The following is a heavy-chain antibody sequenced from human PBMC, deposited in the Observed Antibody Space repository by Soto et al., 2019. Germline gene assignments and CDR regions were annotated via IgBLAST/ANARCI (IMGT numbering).Heavy chain of an antibody. CDR1: GFTFSNAW. Sequence: GGSLRLSCAASGFTFSNAWMSWVRQAPGKGLEWVGRIKSKTDGGTTDYAAPVKGRFTISRDDSKNTLYLQMNSLKTGDTAVYYCTTGGVILTGYYYYYYYMDVWGKGTTVTVSS. D-gene: IGHD3-9*01. J-gene: IGHJ6*03. CDR2: IKSKTDGGTT. V-gene: IGHV3-15*01. CDR3: TTGGVILTGYYYYYYYMDV.